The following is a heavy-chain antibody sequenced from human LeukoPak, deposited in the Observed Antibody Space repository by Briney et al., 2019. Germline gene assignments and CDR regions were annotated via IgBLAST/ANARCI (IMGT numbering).Heavy chain of an antibody. D-gene: IGHD6-19*01. CDR2: IYGGGST. Sequence: PGGSLRLSCAVSGFTVSSNYMSWVRQAPGKGLEWVSVIYGGGSTYYADSVKGRFTISGDNSKNTLYLQMNSLRAEDTAVYYCARAASVAGTYALNHWGQGTLVTVSS. V-gene: IGHV3-66*01. J-gene: IGHJ4*02. CDR1: GFTVSSNY. CDR3: ARAASVAGTYALNH.